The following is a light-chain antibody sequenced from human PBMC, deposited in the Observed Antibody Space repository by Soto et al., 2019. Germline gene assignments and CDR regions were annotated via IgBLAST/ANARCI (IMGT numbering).Light chain of an antibody. CDR3: NSYASGATYV. J-gene: IGLJ1*01. Sequence: QSVLIQPASVSGSPGQTITISCTGTSSDVGAYNYVSWYQQHPGKAPELMIYGVTNRPSGISNRFSGSKSGNTASLTISGLQPEDEADYYCNSYASGATYVFGTGTKVTVL. CDR1: SSDVGAYNY. V-gene: IGLV2-14*03. CDR2: GVT.